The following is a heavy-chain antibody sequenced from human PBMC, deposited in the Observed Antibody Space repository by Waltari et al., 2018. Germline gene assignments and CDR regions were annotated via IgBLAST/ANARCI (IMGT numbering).Heavy chain of an antibody. CDR3: ARVGTCSSTSCYASYFDY. Sequence: QVQLQESGPGLVKPSETLSLTCTVSGGSISSYYWSWIRQPPGKGLEWIGYIYYRGSTNYNPSLKSRVTISVDTSKNQFSLKLSSVTAADTAVYYCARVGTCSSTSCYASYFDYWGQGTLVTVSS. CDR2: IYYRGST. CDR1: GGSISSYY. D-gene: IGHD2-2*01. J-gene: IGHJ4*02. V-gene: IGHV4-59*01.